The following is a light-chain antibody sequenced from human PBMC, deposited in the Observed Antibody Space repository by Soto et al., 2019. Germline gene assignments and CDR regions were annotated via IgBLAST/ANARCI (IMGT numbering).Light chain of an antibody. V-gene: IGKV3-11*01. CDR1: QSVSSY. J-gene: IGKJ4*01. CDR2: DAS. CDR3: QRRSNWLALT. Sequence: EIVLTQSPATLSLSPGERATLSCRASQSVSSYLAWYQQKPGQAPRLLIYDASNRATGIPARFSGSGSGTDFSLTISSLEPEDFAVYYRQRRSNWLALTFGGGTKVEIK.